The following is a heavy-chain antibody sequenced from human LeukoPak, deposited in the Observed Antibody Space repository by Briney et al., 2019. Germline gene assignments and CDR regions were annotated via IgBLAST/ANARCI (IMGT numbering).Heavy chain of an antibody. CDR3: ARTTGHFDY. CDR1: GDSVSSKSAA. V-gene: IGHV6-1*01. Sequence: PSQTLSLTCAISGDSVSSKSAAWNWIRQSPSRGLERLGRTYYRSKWYNEYAVSLKGRITINPDTSKNQFSLQLNSVAPEDTAVYYCARTTGHFDYWGQGTLVTVSS. J-gene: IGHJ4*02. CDR2: TYYRSKWYN. D-gene: IGHD2-8*02.